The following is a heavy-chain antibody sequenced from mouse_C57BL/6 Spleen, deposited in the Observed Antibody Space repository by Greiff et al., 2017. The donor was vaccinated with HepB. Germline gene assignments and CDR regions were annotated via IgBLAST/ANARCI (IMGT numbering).Heavy chain of an antibody. D-gene: IGHD2-4*01. Sequence: VQLKQSVAELVRPGASVKLSCTASGFNIKNTYMHWVKQRPEQGLEWIGRIDPANGNTKYAPKFQGKATITADTSSNTAYLQLSSLTSVDTAIYYGARSDYAAVGFYFDYWGEGTTLTVSP. V-gene: IGHV14-3*01. CDR3: ARSDYAAVGFYFDY. CDR2: IDPANGNT. CDR1: GFNIKNTY. J-gene: IGHJ2*01.